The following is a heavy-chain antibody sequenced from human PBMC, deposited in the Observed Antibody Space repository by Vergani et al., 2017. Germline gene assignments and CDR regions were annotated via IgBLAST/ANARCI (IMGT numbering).Heavy chain of an antibody. CDR2: INHSGST. CDR1: GGSFSGYY. CDR3: ARDGRSRIRYYYYGMDV. D-gene: IGHD2-21*01. J-gene: IGHJ6*02. Sequence: QVQLQQWGAGLLKPSETPSLTCAVYGGSFSGYYWSWIRQPPGKGLEWIGEINHSGSTNYNPSLKSRVTISVDTSKNQFSLKLSSVTAADTAVYYCARDGRSRIRYYYYGMDVGGQGTTVTVSS. V-gene: IGHV4-34*01.